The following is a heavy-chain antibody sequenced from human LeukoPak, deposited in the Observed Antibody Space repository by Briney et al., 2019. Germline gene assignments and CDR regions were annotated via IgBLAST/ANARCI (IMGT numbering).Heavy chain of an antibody. J-gene: IGHJ4*02. D-gene: IGHD5-24*01. Sequence: GGSLRLSCAASGFSFSSYEMNWVRQAPGKGLEWVSYISSSGSTKYYADSVKGRFTISRDNARNSLYLQMNSLRADDTAVYYCARGERWLLPPTDYWGQGTLVTVSS. V-gene: IGHV3-48*03. CDR1: GFSFSSYE. CDR3: ARGERWLLPPTDY. CDR2: ISSSGSTK.